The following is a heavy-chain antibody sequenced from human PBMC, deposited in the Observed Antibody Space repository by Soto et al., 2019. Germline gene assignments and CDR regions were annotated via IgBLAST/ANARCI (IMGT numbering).Heavy chain of an antibody. V-gene: IGHV1-2*02. CDR3: ARHHGPTTSENWFDP. J-gene: IGHJ5*02. Sequence: ASVKVSCKASGYTFVAYYVFWVRQAPGHGLEWMGWINPKTGDTNYAQNFQGRVTMTRDTSISTAYLELRSLRSDDTAVYYCARHHGPTTSENWFDPWGQGTLVTVSS. CDR1: GYTFVAYY. CDR2: INPKTGDT. D-gene: IGHD5-12*01.